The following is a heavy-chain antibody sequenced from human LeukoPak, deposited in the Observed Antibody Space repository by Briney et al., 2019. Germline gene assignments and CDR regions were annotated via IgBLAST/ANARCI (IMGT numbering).Heavy chain of an antibody. CDR3: ARDRRGGDSMIRGLDY. CDR1: GGSISRADYY. CDR2: IYYSGST. J-gene: IGHJ4*02. V-gene: IGHV4-30-4*01. D-gene: IGHD3-10*01. Sequence: SETLSLTCTVSGGSISRADYYWSWIRQPPGNGLEWIGYIYYSGSTYYNPSLKSRLTISVDTSKKQFSLKLSSVTDADTAVYYCARDRRGGDSMIRGLDYWGQGTLDTVSS.